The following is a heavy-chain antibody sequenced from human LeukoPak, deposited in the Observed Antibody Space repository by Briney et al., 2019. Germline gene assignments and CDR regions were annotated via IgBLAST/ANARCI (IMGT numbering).Heavy chain of an antibody. J-gene: IGHJ3*02. V-gene: IGHV4-59*01. D-gene: IGHD3-22*01. CDR1: GGSISSYY. CDR2: IYYSGST. Sequence: PSETLSLTCTVSGGSISSYYWSWIRQPPGKGLEWIGYIYYSGSTNYNPSLKSRVTISVDTSKNQFSLKLSSATAADTAVYYCARAMIDDAFDIWGQGTMVTVSS. CDR3: ARAMIDDAFDI.